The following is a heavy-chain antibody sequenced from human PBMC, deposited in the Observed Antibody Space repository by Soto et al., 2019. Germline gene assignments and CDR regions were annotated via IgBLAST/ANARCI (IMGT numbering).Heavy chain of an antibody. Sequence: PGGSLRLSCVDSGITISSYEMNWVRQAPGKGLEWVPYINDVGTTIYYADSVKGRFTISRDNAQNALYLQMSSLRAEDTAVYYCVRGLCTSTICYRQYYALDVWGQGTTVTVS. CDR3: VRGLCTSTICYRQYYALDV. J-gene: IGHJ6*02. D-gene: IGHD2-2*02. V-gene: IGHV3-48*03. CDR1: GITISSYE. CDR2: INDVGTTI.